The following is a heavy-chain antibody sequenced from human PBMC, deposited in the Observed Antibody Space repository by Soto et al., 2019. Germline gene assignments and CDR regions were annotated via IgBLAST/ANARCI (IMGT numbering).Heavy chain of an antibody. J-gene: IGHJ6*02. Sequence: QVQLVESGGGVVQPGRSLRLSCAASGFTFHNYGIHWVRQAPGRGLEWVAVISSDGSNKYYADSVKGRLTISRDNSKNTRXLQMNSLRAEDTAVYYCAKDLRYFGWFLSWYGLDVWGQGTTVTVSS. D-gene: IGHD3-9*01. CDR2: ISSDGSNK. V-gene: IGHV3-30*18. CDR3: AKDLRYFGWFLSWYGLDV. CDR1: GFTFHNYG.